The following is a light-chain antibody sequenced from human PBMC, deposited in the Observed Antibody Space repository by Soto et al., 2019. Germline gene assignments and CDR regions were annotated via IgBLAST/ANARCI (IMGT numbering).Light chain of an antibody. CDR3: CSYVGSYSYV. J-gene: IGLJ1*01. V-gene: IGLV2-11*01. CDR1: SSDVGGYKS. Sequence: QSALTQPRSVSGSPGQSVTVSCIGTSSDVGGYKSVSWYQQYPGKPPKLMIYDVSERPSGVPNRFSGSKSGNTASLTISGLQAEDEADYYCCSYVGSYSYVFGTGTKLTVL. CDR2: DVS.